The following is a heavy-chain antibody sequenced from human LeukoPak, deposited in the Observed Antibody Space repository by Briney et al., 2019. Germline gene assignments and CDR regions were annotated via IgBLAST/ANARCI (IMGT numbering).Heavy chain of an antibody. D-gene: IGHD1-26*01. V-gene: IGHV3-9*01. CDR1: GFTFDDYA. CDR2: ISWNSGSI. Sequence: PGGSLRLSCAASGFTFDDYAMHWVRQTPGKGLAWVSGISWNSGSIGYADSVKGRFTISRDNAKNSLYLQMSSLRAEDTALYHCARAGWELLRNAFDIWGQGTMVTVSS. J-gene: IGHJ3*02. CDR3: ARAGWELLRNAFDI.